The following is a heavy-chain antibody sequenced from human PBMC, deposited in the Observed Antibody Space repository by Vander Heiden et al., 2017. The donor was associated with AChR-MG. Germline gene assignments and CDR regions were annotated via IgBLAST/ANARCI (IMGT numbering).Heavy chain of an antibody. CDR1: GGSISSSSYY. V-gene: IGHV4-39*01. CDR3: ARLGLLRLGELSFEGAFDI. Sequence: QLQLQESGPGLVKPSETLSLTCTVSGGSISSSSYYWGWIRQPPGKGLEWIGSIYYSGSTYYNPSLKSRVTISVDTSKNQFSLKLSSVTAADTAVYYCARLGLLRLGELSFEGAFDIWGQGTMVTVSS. D-gene: IGHD3-16*02. CDR2: IYYSGST. J-gene: IGHJ3*02.